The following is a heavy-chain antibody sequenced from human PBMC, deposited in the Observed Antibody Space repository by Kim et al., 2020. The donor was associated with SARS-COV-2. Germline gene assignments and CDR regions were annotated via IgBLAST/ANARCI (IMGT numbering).Heavy chain of an antibody. CDR3: ARDRRRYYDSSGLGDY. D-gene: IGHD3-22*01. CDR1: GYTFTSYG. V-gene: IGHV1-18*01. CDR2: ISAYNGNT. Sequence: ASVKVSCKASGYTFTSYGISWVRQAPGQGLEWMGWISAYNGNTNYAQKLQGRVTMTTDTSTSTAYMELRSLRSDDTAVYYCARDRRRYYDSSGLGDYWGQGTLVTVSS. J-gene: IGHJ4*02.